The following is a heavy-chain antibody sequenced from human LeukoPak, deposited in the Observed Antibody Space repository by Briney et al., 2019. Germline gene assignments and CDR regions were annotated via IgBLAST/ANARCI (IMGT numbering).Heavy chain of an antibody. J-gene: IGHJ5*02. D-gene: IGHD6-13*01. CDR2: IYYSGST. CDR1: GGSISSSIYY. Sequence: SETLSLTCTVSGGSISSSIYYWGWLRQPPGKGLEWIGSIYYSGSTYYNPSLKSRVTISVDTSKNQFSLKLSSVTAADTAVYYCARHVTAAGSGWFDPWGQGTLVTVSS. V-gene: IGHV4-39*01. CDR3: ARHVTAAGSGWFDP.